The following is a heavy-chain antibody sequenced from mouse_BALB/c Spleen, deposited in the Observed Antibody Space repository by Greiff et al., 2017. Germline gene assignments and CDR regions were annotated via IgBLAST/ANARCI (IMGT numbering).Heavy chain of an antibody. J-gene: IGHJ1*01. CDR2: IFPGSGNT. CDR3: ARETGRPGYFDV. D-gene: IGHD3-3*01. CDR1: GYSFTSYY. Sequence: VQRVESGPELVKPGASVKISCKASGYSFTSYYIHWVKQRPGQGLEWIGWIFPGSGNTKYNEKFKGKATLTADTSSSTAYMQLSSLTSEDSAVYFCARETGRPGYFDVWGAGTTVTVSS. V-gene: IGHV1-66*01.